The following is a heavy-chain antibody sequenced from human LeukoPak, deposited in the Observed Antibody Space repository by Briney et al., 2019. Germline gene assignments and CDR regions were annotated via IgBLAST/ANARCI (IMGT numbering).Heavy chain of an antibody. D-gene: IGHD6-6*01. V-gene: IGHV1-69*06. CDR1: GGTFSSYA. CDR3: ASQGERSSIAARRPLDY. Sequence: GASVKVSCKASGGTFSSYAISWVRQAPGQGLEWMGGIIPIFGTANYAQKFQGRVTITADKSTSTAYMELSSLRSEDTAVYYCASQGERSSIAARRPLDYWGQGTLVTVSS. J-gene: IGHJ4*02. CDR2: IIPIFGTA.